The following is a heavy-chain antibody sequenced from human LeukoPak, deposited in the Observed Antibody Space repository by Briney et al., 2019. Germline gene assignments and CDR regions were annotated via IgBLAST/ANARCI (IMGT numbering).Heavy chain of an antibody. CDR2: IIPIFGTA. CDR3: ARDVGTAMVQRGYSDY. Sequence: ASVKVSCKASGGTFSSYAISWVRQAPGQGLEWMGGIIPIFGTANYAQKFQGRVTITADKSTSTAYMELSSLRSEDTAVYYCARDVGTAMVQRGYSDYWGQGTLVTVSS. V-gene: IGHV1-69*06. CDR1: GGTFSSYA. D-gene: IGHD5-18*01. J-gene: IGHJ4*02.